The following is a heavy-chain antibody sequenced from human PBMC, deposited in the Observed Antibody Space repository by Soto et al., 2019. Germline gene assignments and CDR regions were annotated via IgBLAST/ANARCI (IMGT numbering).Heavy chain of an antibody. D-gene: IGHD2-2*01. V-gene: IGHV4-34*01. CDR1: GGSFSAYY. Sequence: PSETLYLTCAVYGGSFSAYYWNWIRQPPGKGLEWIGEVNPSGITNYNSSLRSRVTISVDTSQIQISLKLTSVTAADTAVYFCARGDEIYCTRTSCQRKYFFDSCGQGALRTDST. CDR3: ARGDEIYCTRTSCQRKYFFDS. CDR2: VNPSGIT. J-gene: IGHJ4*02.